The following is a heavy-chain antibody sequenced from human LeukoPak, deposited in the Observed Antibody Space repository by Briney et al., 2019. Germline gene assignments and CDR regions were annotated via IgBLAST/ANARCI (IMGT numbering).Heavy chain of an antibody. CDR2: ISNNGGST. Sequence: GGTLRLSCAASGFTFTSDWMSWGRQAPRERLEYGLGISNNGGSTYYAHSVKGRFTISRDNSKNTLYLQMGSLSAEDTAVYYCARGGTRGVKTYYYDSSGYQELDYGGQGTLVTVPS. V-gene: IGHV3-64*01. CDR3: ARGGTRGVKTYYYDSSGYQELDY. J-gene: IGHJ4*02. CDR1: GFTFTSDW. D-gene: IGHD3-22*01.